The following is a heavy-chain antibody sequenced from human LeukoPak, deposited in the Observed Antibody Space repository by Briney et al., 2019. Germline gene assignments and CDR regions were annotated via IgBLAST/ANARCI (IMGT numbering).Heavy chain of an antibody. CDR1: GFTFDEYA. CDR3: AKDIEAVYSSGWSHYFYGMDV. V-gene: IGHV3-9*01. J-gene: IGHJ6*02. D-gene: IGHD6-19*01. Sequence: GGSLRLSCAASGFTFDEYAMHWVRQAPGKGLEWVSGVSWNSGSIGYADSVKGRFTISRDSTKKSLYLQMNSLRAEDTALYYCAKDIEAVYSSGWSHYFYGMDVWGQGTTVTVSS. CDR2: VSWNSGSI.